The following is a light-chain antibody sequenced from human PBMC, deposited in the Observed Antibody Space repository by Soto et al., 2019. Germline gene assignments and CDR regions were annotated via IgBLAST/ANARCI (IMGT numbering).Light chain of an antibody. CDR2: GTS. Sequence: DIQLTQSPSSLSASEGDTVTITCRASHSINSHLNWYQQKSGEAPKFLIYGTSDLHTGVPSRFSGSGSGTDFTLTISSLESEDFAVYYCHQRRQWPLTFGGGTKVEI. J-gene: IGKJ4*01. CDR1: HSINSH. CDR3: HQRRQWPLT. V-gene: IGKV1-39*01.